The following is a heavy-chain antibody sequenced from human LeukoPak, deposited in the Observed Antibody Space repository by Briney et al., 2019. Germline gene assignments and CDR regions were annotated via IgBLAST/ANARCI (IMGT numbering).Heavy chain of an antibody. J-gene: IGHJ3*02. V-gene: IGHV6-1*01. CDR3: ARAIDDAFDI. Sequence: SQTLSLTYAISGDSVSSNSAAWNWLRQSPSRGLEWLGRTYYRSKWYNDYAVSVKSRITINPDTSKNQFSLQLNSVTPEDTAVYYCARAIDDAFDIWGQGTMVTVSS. CDR1: GDSVSSNSAA. CDR2: TYYRSKWYN.